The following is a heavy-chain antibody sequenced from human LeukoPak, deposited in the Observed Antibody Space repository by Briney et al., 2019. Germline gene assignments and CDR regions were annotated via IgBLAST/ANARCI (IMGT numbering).Heavy chain of an antibody. V-gene: IGHV1-24*01. D-gene: IGHD3-22*01. Sequence: GASVKVSCKISGFGLSVLSIHWMRQAPGKGLEWVGGIRPETGEPIFAQKFQGRVTMTEDTSTDTAYMELSSLRSEDTAVYYCARGATYYYDSSGYLRQDYWGQGTLVTVSS. CDR2: IRPETGEP. CDR1: GFGLSVLS. CDR3: ARGATYYYDSSGYLRQDY. J-gene: IGHJ4*02.